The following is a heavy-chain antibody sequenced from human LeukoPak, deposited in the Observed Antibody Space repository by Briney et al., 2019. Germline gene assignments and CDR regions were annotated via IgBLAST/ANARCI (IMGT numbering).Heavy chain of an antibody. CDR2: INPSGGST. J-gene: IGHJ5*02. D-gene: IGHD4-17*01. CDR1: GYTFTNYY. CDR3: ARDSTVTTFRGCVDP. Sequence: ASVKVSCKASGYTFTNYYVHWVRQAPGQGLEGMGVINPSGGSTNYAQRFQGRGTMTRDTSTSTVYMELSSLRSEDTAVYYCARDSTVTTFRGCVDPWGQGTLVTVSS. V-gene: IGHV1-46*01.